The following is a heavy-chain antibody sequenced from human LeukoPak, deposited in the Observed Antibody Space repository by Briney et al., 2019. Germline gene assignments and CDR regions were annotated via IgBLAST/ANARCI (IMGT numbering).Heavy chain of an antibody. CDR1: GYAFTRYG. J-gene: IGHJ4*02. Sequence: ASVKVSCKASGYAFTRYGISWVRQAPGQGLEWMGWIGANNGDTNSAQKFQDRVTMTTDTSTSTAYMELRSLRSDDTAVYYCARDFFHGHCAGLSCFLLDYWGQGSLVTVS. CDR2: IGANNGDT. CDR3: ARDFFHGHCAGLSCFLLDY. D-gene: IGHD2-15*01. V-gene: IGHV1-18*01.